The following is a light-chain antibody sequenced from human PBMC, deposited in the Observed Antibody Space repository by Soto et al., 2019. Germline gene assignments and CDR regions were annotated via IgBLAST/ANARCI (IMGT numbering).Light chain of an antibody. CDR1: QDIDNY. CDR3: QKYDNGIHT. J-gene: IGKJ3*01. CDR2: SAS. Sequence: DIQMTQSPSSLSASVGDRVTITCRASQDIDNYLAWYQQKPGRAPKLLIYSASTLQSGVPSRFSGSGSGTDFTLTISSLQPEDVATYYCQKYDNGIHTCGPGTTVDIK. V-gene: IGKV1-27*01.